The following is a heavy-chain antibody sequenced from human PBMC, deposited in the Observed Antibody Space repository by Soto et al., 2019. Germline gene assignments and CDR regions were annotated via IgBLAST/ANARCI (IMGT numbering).Heavy chain of an antibody. CDR1: GDSIRYNSYY. CDR3: ARLVVVAPVANA. CDR2: IFYTGTT. V-gene: IGHV4-39*02. J-gene: IGHJ5*02. Sequence: PSETLSLTCSVSGDSIRYNSYYWGWIRQPPGKGLEWVGGIFYTGTTYYSPSLKDRVTISVDTSKNSFSLNLTSVTAADTAVYFCARLVVVAPVANAWGQGTLVTVSS. D-gene: IGHD2-2*01.